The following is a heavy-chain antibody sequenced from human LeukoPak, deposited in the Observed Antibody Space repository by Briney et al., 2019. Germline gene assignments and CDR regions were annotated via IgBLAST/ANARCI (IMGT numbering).Heavy chain of an antibody. CDR2: INHSGSP. CDR3: SRENGAFSPFGY. D-gene: IGHD2-8*01. CDR1: GGSFSGYY. Sequence: PSETLSLTCAVYGGSFSGYYWNWIRQPPGKGLEWIGEINHSGSPNYNPSLKSRVTVSLDKSKNHLSLNLTSVTAADTAVYYCSRENGAFSPFGYWGQGTLVTVPS. V-gene: IGHV4-34*01. J-gene: IGHJ4*02.